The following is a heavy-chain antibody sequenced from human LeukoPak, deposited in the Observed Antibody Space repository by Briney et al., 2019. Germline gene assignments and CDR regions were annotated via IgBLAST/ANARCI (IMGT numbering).Heavy chain of an antibody. CDR2: IYYSGST. V-gene: IGHV4-30-4*08. CDR3: ARCCSGTDYYYYYMDV. Sequence: PSQTLSLTCTVSGGSISSGYYYWRWIRQPPGKGLEWIGYIYYSGSTYYNPSLKSRITISVDTSKNQFSLKLSSVIAADTAVYYCARCCSGTDYYYYYMDVWGKGTTVTVSS. D-gene: IGHD2-15*01. CDR1: GGSISSGYYY. J-gene: IGHJ6*03.